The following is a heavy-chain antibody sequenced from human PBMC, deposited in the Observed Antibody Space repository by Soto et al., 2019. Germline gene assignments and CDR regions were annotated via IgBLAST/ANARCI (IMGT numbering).Heavy chain of an antibody. D-gene: IGHD3-22*01. V-gene: IGHV3-23*01. CDR1: GFTFSSYA. J-gene: IGHJ5*02. Sequence: LRLSCAASGFTFSSYAMSWVRQAPGKGLEWVSAISGSGGSTYYADSVKGRFTISRDSSKNTLYLQMNSLRAEDTAVYYCAKALSRTTIVWFDPWGQGTLVTVSS. CDR2: ISGSGGST. CDR3: AKALSRTTIVWFDP.